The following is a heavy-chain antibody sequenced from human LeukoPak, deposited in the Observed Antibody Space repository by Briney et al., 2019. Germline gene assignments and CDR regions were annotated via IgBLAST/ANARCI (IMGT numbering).Heavy chain of an antibody. D-gene: IGHD3-10*01. V-gene: IGHV3-66*03. J-gene: IGHJ5*02. CDR3: VRDRAGTQDWVEFDP. CDR1: GFSVTNSY. CDR2: IRGSGAT. Sequence: PGGSLILSGAVSGFSVTNSYMDWFRQAPGKGLEWVSLIRGSGATLYADSVKGRFTISRDDSKNTVYLQMNSLRVEDTAVYFCVRDRAGTQDWVEFDPWGQGTLVTVSS.